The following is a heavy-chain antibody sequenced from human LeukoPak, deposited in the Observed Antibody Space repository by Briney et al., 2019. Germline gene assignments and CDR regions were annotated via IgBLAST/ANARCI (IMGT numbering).Heavy chain of an antibody. CDR3: ARGQLERENYYYGMDV. Sequence: PGGSLRLSCAASGFTFSSYAMSWVRQAPGKGLEWVSAISGSGGSTYYADSVKGRFTISRDNSKNTLYLQMNSLRAEDTAVYYCARGQLERENYYYGMDVWGQGTTVTVSS. CDR1: GFTFSSYA. J-gene: IGHJ6*02. CDR2: ISGSGGST. D-gene: IGHD1-1*01. V-gene: IGHV3-23*01.